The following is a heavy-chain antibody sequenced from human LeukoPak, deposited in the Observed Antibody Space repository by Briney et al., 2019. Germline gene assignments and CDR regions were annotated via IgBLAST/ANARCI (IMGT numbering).Heavy chain of an antibody. CDR2: ISWISGSI. J-gene: IGHJ4*02. V-gene: IGHV3-9*01. Sequence: GRCLRLSCAASGFTLDDYAMHWGRQAPGKGLGWVSGISWISGSIGYADSVKGRFTISRDNAKNSLYLQMNSLRAEDTALYDCVKGFGGYVDYWGQGTLVTVSS. CDR1: GFTLDDYA. D-gene: IGHD3-10*01. CDR3: VKGFGGYVDY.